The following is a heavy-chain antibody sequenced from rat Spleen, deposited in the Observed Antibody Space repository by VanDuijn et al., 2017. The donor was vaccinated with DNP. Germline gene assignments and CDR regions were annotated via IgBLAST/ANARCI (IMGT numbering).Heavy chain of an antibody. CDR3: ARDGEFITTSDYVMDA. CDR1: GFSFTTNG. Sequence: QVQLKESGPGLVQPSQTPSLTCAVSGFSFTTNGVSWVRQPPGKGMEWIAAISSGGTTYYNSALKSRLSISRDTSKSQVFLKMSSLQTEETATYYCARDGEFITTSDYVMDAWGQGASVTVSS. J-gene: IGHJ4*01. CDR2: ISSGGTT. V-gene: IGHV2S12*01. D-gene: IGHD1-10*01.